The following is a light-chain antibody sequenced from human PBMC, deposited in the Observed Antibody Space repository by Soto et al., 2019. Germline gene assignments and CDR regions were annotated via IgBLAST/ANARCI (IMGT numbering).Light chain of an antibody. CDR1: SGHSSYA. CDR3: QTWGTGIQV. Sequence: QPVLTQSPSASASLGASVKLTCTLSSGHSSYAIAWHQQQPEKGPRYLMKLNSDGSHSRGDGIPDRFSGSSSGAERYLTXXXXXXXXXXGYYCQTWGTGIQVFGGGTKLTVL. V-gene: IGLV4-69*01. J-gene: IGLJ2*01. CDR2: LNSDGSH.